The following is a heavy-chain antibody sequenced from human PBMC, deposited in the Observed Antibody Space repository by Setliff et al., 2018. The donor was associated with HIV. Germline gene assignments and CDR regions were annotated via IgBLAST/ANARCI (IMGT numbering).Heavy chain of an antibody. CDR3: ARDLVVVAPYYCFDP. CDR2: INPNSGDT. CDR1: GYTFTSYH. V-gene: IGHV1-2*02. Sequence: ASVKVSCRTSGYTFTSYHLHWLRQAPGQGLEWMGWINPNSGDTRYAQRFQGRVTMTRDTSTNTAYMELNSLTSDGTAVYYCARDLVVVAPYYCFDPWGQGTLVTVSS. J-gene: IGHJ5*02. D-gene: IGHD2-15*01.